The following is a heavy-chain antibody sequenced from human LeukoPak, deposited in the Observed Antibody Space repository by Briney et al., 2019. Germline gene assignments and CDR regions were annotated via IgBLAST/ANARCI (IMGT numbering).Heavy chain of an antibody. CDR2: VDPEDGET. CDR1: GYTLTDYY. J-gene: IGHJ4*02. D-gene: IGHD3-10*01. CDR3: ATEPYGSGSYYGEGVADY. V-gene: IGHV1-69-2*01. Sequence: GASVKVSCKVSGYTLTDYYMRWVQQAPGKGLEWMGLVDPEDGETIYAEKCQGRVTITADTSTDTAYMELSSLRSEDTAVYYCATEPYGSGSYYGEGVADYWGQGTLVTVSS.